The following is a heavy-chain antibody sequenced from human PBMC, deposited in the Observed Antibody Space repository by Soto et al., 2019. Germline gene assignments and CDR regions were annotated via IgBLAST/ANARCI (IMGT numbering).Heavy chain of an antibody. J-gene: IGHJ5*02. Sequence: SETLSLTCTVSGDSISSGGYSWSWIRQPPGKGLEWIGYIYHSGSTYYNPSLKSRVTISVDRSKNSLYLQMNSLRAGDTAVYYCARASLAWSLDPWGQGTLVTVSS. CDR1: GDSISSGGYS. V-gene: IGHV4-30-2*01. D-gene: IGHD3-3*01. CDR2: IYHSGST. CDR3: ARASLAWSLDP.